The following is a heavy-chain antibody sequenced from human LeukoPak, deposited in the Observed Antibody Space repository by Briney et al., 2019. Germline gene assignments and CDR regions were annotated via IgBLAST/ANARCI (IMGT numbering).Heavy chain of an antibody. V-gene: IGHV1-2*02. CDR1: GYTFTGYY. D-gene: IGHD3-3*01. CDR3: ARDLPYYDFWSGREGAFDI. J-gene: IGHJ3*02. Sequence: ASVKVSCKASGYTFTGYYMHWVRQAPGQGLEWMGWINPNSGGTNYAQKFQGRVTMTRDTSISTAYMELSRLRSDDTAVYYCARDLPYYDFWSGREGAFDIWGQGTMVTVSS. CDR2: INPNSGGT.